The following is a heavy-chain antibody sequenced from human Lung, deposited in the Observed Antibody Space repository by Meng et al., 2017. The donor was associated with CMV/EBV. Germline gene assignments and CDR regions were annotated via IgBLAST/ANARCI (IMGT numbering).Heavy chain of an antibody. CDR3: ARSMLEVNRYYCGMDG. V-gene: IGHV3-7*01. J-gene: IGHJ6*02. Sequence: ESLKISXAAPGFTFSSFWMTWVRQAPGKGLEWVGNIKQDESEIQYVGSVKGRFTITRDNAKNSLFLQMNSLRAENTAVYYCARSMLEVNRYYCGMDGWGQGTPVTVSS. CDR2: IKQDESEI. CDR1: GFTFSSFW. D-gene: IGHD1-1*01.